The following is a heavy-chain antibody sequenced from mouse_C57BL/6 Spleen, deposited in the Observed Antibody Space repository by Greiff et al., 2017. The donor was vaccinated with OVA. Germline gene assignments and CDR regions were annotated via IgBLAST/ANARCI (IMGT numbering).Heavy chain of an antibody. J-gene: IGHJ4*01. CDR1: GYAFTTYL. D-gene: IGHD2-3*01. CDR3: ARSEDDGYYEGLNDALDY. Sequence: VQLQQSGAELVRPGTSVKVSCKASGYAFTTYLIAWVKQRPGQGLEWIGVINPGSGGTNYNEKFKGKATLTADKSSSTAYMQLSRLTSEDSAVYFCARSEDDGYYEGLNDALDYWGQGTSVTVSS. V-gene: IGHV1-54*01. CDR2: INPGSGGT.